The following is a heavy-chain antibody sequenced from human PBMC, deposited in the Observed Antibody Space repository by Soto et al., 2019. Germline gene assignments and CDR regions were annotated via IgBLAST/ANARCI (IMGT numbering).Heavy chain of an antibody. CDR1: GFTFSSYA. D-gene: IGHD3-10*01. Sequence: PGGSLRLSCAASGFTFSSYAMSWVRQAPGKGLEWVSAISGSGGSTYYADSVKGRFTISRDNSKNTLYLQMNSLRAEDTAVYYCAKDSRITMVRGVVIPPGYWGQGTLVTVSS. V-gene: IGHV3-23*01. CDR2: ISGSGGST. J-gene: IGHJ4*02. CDR3: AKDSRITMVRGVVIPPGY.